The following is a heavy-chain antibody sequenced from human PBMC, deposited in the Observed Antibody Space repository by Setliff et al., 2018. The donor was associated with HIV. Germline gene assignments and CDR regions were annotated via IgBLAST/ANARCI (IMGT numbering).Heavy chain of an antibody. Sequence: GGSLRLSCAASGFTFNKAWMSWVRQAPGKGLEWVGRIKDKTDGGTTDYAAPVKGRFTISREESEHILFLQMSGLKVEDTAVYYCATVQPYSYYMGVWGKGTTVTVSS. CDR3: ATVQPYSYYMGV. J-gene: IGHJ6*03. CDR2: IKDKTDGGTT. V-gene: IGHV3-15*01. CDR1: GFTFNKAW.